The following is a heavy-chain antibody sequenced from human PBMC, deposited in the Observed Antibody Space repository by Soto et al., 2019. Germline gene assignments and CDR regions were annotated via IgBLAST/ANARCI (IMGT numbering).Heavy chain of an antibody. J-gene: IGHJ5*02. CDR1: GYTFTSYG. D-gene: IGHD6-13*01. CDR2: INAANGDT. CDR3: VRRHVSATGIDWFDP. Sequence: ASVKVSCKASGYTFTSYGIHWVRQAPGQRLEWMGWINAANGDTKYSPKFQGRVTITRDTSASTAYMKLSSLRSEDTAVYYCVRRHVSATGIDWFDPWGQGTLVT. V-gene: IGHV1-3*01.